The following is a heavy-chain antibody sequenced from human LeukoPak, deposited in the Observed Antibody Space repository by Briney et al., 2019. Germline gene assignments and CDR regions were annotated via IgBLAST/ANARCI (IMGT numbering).Heavy chain of an antibody. Sequence: SETLSLTCTVSGGSISHYYWSWIRQVPGKGLEWIGDIYYSGSTNYNPSLESRVTISVDTSKNQFSLKLNSVTAADTAVYYCVRDRGLGRGFDPWGQGTLVTVSS. CDR2: IYYSGST. CDR3: VRDRGLGRGFDP. CDR1: GGSISHYY. J-gene: IGHJ5*02. D-gene: IGHD3-10*01. V-gene: IGHV4-59*12.